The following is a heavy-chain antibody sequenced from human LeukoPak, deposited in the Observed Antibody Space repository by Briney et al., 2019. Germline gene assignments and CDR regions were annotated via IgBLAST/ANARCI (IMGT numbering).Heavy chain of an antibody. V-gene: IGHV3-7*03. CDR2: IKQDGSEK. D-gene: IGHD6-19*01. CDR1: GFTFSRYW. Sequence: GGSLRLSCAASGFTFSRYWMSWVRKAPGKGLEWVANIKQDGSEKYYVDSVKGRLTISRDNAKNSLYLQMSGLRVEDTAVCYCARDEYASGWYIFDYWGQGILVTVSS. CDR3: ARDEYASGWYIFDY. J-gene: IGHJ4*02.